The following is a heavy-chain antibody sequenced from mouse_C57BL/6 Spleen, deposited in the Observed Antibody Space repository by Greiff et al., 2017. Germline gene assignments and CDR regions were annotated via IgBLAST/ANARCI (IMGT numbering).Heavy chain of an antibody. D-gene: IGHD2-4*01. J-gene: IGHJ2*01. CDR1: GYTFTSYC. V-gene: IGHV1-69*01. CDR2: IDPSDSYP. Sequence: VQLQQPGAELVMPGASVKLSCKASGYTFTSYCMHWVKQRPGQGLEWIGEIDPSDSYPNYNQKFKGKSPLTVAKSSSTAFMQLSCLTAEDSAVYYCAREDYYDHFSYYFDYWRQGTALTVSA. CDR3: AREDYYDHFSYYFDY.